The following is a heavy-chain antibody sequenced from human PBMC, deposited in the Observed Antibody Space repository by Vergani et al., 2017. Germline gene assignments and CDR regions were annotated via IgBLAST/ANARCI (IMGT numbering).Heavy chain of an antibody. CDR1: GGSFSGYY. Sequence: QVQLQQWGAGLLKPSETLSLPCAVYGGSFSGYYWSWIRQPPGKGREWIGEINHSGSTNYNPSLKSRVTISVDTSKNQFSLKLSSVTAADTAVYYCARGGYGGNRLIDYWGQGTLVTVSS. V-gene: IGHV4-34*01. D-gene: IGHD4-23*01. CDR2: INHSGST. J-gene: IGHJ4*02. CDR3: ARGGYGGNRLIDY.